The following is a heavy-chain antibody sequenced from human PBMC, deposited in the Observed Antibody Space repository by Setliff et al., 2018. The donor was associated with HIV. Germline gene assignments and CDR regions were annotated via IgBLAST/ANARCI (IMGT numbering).Heavy chain of an antibody. D-gene: IGHD2-2*01. Sequence: SETLSLTCTVSGGSISSSNYYWGWIRQPPGKGLEWIGYISHSGITYYNPSLKSRVTISVDTSKNQFSLKLSSVTAADTAVYYCATSSRIYYYSYMDVWGKGTTVTVSS. CDR3: ATSSRIYYYSYMDV. CDR1: GGSISSSNYY. V-gene: IGHV4-39*01. CDR2: ISHSGIT. J-gene: IGHJ6*03.